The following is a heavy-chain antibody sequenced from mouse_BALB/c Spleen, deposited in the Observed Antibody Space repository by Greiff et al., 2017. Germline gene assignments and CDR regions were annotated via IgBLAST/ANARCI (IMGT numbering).Heavy chain of an antibody. CDR2: IYPYNGGT. V-gene: IGHV1S29*02. CDR1: GYTFTDYN. D-gene: IGHD2-3*01. J-gene: IGHJ2*01. CDR3: AREGDGYLDY. Sequence: EVQLQESGPELVKPGASVKISCKASGYTFTDYNMHWVKQSHGKSLEWIGYIYPYNGGTGYNQKFKSKATLTVDNSSSTAYMELRSLTSEDSAVYYCAREGDGYLDYWGQGTTLTVSS.